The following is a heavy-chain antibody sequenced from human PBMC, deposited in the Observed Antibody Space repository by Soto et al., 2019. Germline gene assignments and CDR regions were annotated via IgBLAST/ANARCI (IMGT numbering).Heavy chain of an antibody. J-gene: IGHJ6*02. CDR2: ISYDGSNK. D-gene: IGHD5-12*01. V-gene: IGHV3-30-3*01. CDR3: ARVRIVATIWTRDYYYGMDV. Sequence: GGSLRLSCAASGFTFSSYAMHWVRQAPGKGLEWVAVISYDGSNKYYADSVKGRFTISRDNSKNTLYLQMNSLRAEDTAVYYCARVRIVATIWTRDYYYGMDVWGQGTTVTVS. CDR1: GFTFSSYA.